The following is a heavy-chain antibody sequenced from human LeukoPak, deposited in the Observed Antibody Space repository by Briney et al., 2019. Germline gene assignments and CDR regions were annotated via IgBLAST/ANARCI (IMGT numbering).Heavy chain of an antibody. CDR1: GGSISSTSYY. CDR3: ADHGSGSSQQARYNWFDP. J-gene: IGHJ5*02. CDR2: MYHSGST. D-gene: IGHD3-10*01. Sequence: SETLSLTCTVSGGSISSTSYYWGWIRQPPGKGLEWIGSMYHSGSTYYNPPLQSRVTISVDTSKNQFSLKLSPVTAADTAVYYCADHGSGSSQQARYNWFDPWGQGILVTVSS. V-gene: IGHV4-39*01.